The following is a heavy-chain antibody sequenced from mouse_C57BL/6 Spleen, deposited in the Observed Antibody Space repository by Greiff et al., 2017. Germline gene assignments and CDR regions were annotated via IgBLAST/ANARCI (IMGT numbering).Heavy chain of an antibody. CDR2: INPSNGGT. CDR3: ARDGRSSAWFAY. J-gene: IGHJ3*01. Sequence: QVHVKQSGTELVKPGASVKLSCKASGYTFTSYWMHWVKQRPGQGLEWIGNINPSNGGTNYNEKFKSKATLTVDKSSSTAYMQLSSLTSEDSAVYYCARDGRSSAWFAYWGQGTLVTVSA. V-gene: IGHV1-53*01. CDR1: GYTFTSYW. D-gene: IGHD3-1*01.